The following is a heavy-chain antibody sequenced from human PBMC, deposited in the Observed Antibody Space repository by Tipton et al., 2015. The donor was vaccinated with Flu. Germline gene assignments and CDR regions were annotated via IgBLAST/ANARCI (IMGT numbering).Heavy chain of an antibody. Sequence: QLVQSGAEVKKPGESLKISCKGSGYRFTSYWIGWVRQMPGKGLEWMGIIYPGDSDTRYSQSFQGQVTISADKSVSTAYLQWSSLKASDTAMYYCARRRYSSGWGSAFDIWGPGTLVTVSS. J-gene: IGHJ3*02. CDR2: IYPGDSDT. V-gene: IGHV5-51*03. D-gene: IGHD6-19*01. CDR1: GYRFTSYW. CDR3: ARRRYSSGWGSAFDI.